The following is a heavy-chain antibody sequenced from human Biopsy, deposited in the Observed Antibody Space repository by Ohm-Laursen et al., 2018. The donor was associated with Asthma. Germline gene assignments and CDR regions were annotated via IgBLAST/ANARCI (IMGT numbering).Heavy chain of an antibody. V-gene: IGHV3-53*01. Sequence: SLRLSCTASGFTVSRDHMFWVRQAPGKGLEWVSVIYSGGTSHTADSVRGRFPTSRDYSKNTLYLQMHSLRAEDTAVYYCARGDSSNWSHYYFDYWGQGTLVTVSS. J-gene: IGHJ4*02. CDR3: ARGDSSNWSHYYFDY. CDR2: IYSGGTS. D-gene: IGHD3-22*01. CDR1: GFTVSRDH.